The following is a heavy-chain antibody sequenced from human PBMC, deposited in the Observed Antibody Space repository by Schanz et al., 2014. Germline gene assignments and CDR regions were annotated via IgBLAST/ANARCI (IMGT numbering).Heavy chain of an antibody. D-gene: IGHD6-19*01. CDR1: GFTFESYT. V-gene: IGHV3-30*04. CDR2: ISHDGRNE. Sequence: QVQVVESGGGVVQPGGSLRLSCAASGFTFESYTMHWVRQTPGKGLEWVAVISHDGRNEFFADSVKGRFTISRDNSKNALYLQMNSLRAEDTAIYYCAKVRNIHGWDYYGLDVWGQGTTVTVSS. CDR3: AKVRNIHGWDYYGLDV. J-gene: IGHJ6*02.